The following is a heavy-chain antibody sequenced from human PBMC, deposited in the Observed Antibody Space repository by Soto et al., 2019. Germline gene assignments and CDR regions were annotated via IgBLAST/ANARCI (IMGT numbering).Heavy chain of an antibody. J-gene: IGHJ4*02. CDR2: ISYDGINE. CDR3: ARDRLRLGELSLIAYFDY. Sequence: QVQLVESGGSVVQPGRSLRLSCEASGFTFTSYAMHWVRQAPGKGLEWVAVISYDGINEYYADSVKGRLTISRDNSKNTLFLQMSSLRVADTAVYYCARDRLRLGELSLIAYFDYWGQGTLVTVSS. D-gene: IGHD3-16*02. V-gene: IGHV3-30*15. CDR1: GFTFTSYA.